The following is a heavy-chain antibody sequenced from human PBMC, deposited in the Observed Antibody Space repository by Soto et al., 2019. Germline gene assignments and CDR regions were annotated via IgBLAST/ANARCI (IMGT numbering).Heavy chain of an antibody. V-gene: IGHV3-23*01. Sequence: EVQLLESGGGLVQPGGSLRLSCAASGFTFSSYLMSWVRQTPAKGLEWVSSISESGGNTYYADSVKGRFTISRDNSKNTLYLQMNSLRTEDTAIYYCAKRLGGAGAGRAIDHWGHGTLVTVSS. CDR3: AKRLGGAGAGRAIDH. CDR1: GFTFSSYL. J-gene: IGHJ4*01. D-gene: IGHD6-19*01. CDR2: ISESGGNT.